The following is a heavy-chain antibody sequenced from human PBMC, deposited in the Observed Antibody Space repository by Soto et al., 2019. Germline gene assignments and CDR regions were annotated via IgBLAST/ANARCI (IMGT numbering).Heavy chain of an antibody. CDR2: ISSSGSTI. CDR3: ARRVFTHYYYMDV. J-gene: IGHJ6*03. CDR1: GFTFSDYY. D-gene: IGHD3-16*01. V-gene: IGHV3-11*01. Sequence: GGSLRLSCAASGFTFSDYYMIWIRQAPGKGLEWVSYISSSGSTIYFADSVQGRFTISRDNAKNSLYLQMNSLRAEDTAVYYCARRVFTHYYYMDVWGKGTTVTVSS.